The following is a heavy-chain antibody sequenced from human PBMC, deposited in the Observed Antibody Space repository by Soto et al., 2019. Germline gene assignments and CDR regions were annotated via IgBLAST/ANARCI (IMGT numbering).Heavy chain of an antibody. D-gene: IGHD3-16*01. J-gene: IGHJ6*02. Sequence: SETLSLTCTVSGGSISSGDYYWSWIRQLPGKGLEWIGYIYYSGSTYCNPSLKSRVTISVDTSKNQFSLKLNSVTAADTAVYYCARRRGTTYYYGMDVWGQGTTVTVSS. CDR1: GGSISSGDYY. CDR3: ARRRGTTYYYGMDV. V-gene: IGHV4-30-4*01. CDR2: IYYSGST.